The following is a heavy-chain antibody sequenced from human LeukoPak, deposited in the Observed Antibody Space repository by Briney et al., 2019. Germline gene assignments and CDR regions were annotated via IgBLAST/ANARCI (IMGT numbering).Heavy chain of an antibody. D-gene: IGHD3-22*01. CDR2: ISAYNGNT. J-gene: IGHJ4*02. Sequence: ASVKVPCKASGYTFTSYGISWVRQAPGQGLEWMGWISAYNGNTNYAQKLQGRVTMTTDTSTSTAHMELRSLRSDDTAVYYCARVSPGSTYYYDSSGYWTGLNFDYWGQGTLVTVSS. V-gene: IGHV1-18*01. CDR1: GYTFTSYG. CDR3: ARVSPGSTYYYDSSGYWTGLNFDY.